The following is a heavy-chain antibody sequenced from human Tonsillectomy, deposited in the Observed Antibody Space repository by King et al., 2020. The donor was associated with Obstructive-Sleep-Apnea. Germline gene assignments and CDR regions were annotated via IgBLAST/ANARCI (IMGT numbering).Heavy chain of an antibody. Sequence: QLVQSGAEVKKPGASVKVSCKASGYTFTGYYMHWVRQAPGQGLEWMGWINSNNGGTNYAQKFQGRVTMTRDTSISTAYMELSRLRSDDTAVYYCARDFHYGLSCGGDCSPGYFDLWGRGTVVTVSS. CDR1: GYTFTGYY. CDR3: ARDFHYGLSCGGDCSPGYFDL. J-gene: IGHJ2*01. CDR2: INSNNGGT. D-gene: IGHD2-21*02. V-gene: IGHV1-2*02.